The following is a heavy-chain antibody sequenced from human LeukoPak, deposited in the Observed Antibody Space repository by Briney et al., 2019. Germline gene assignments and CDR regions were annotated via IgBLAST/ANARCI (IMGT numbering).Heavy chain of an antibody. V-gene: IGHV3-30*02. Sequence: GGSLSLSYTASGFTFSSYGMHWLRQPPGKGLTWVAFIRYDGSNKYYADSLRGRFTIPRDNSQNPLYLQMNSLRAEDTAVYYCAGKVCGGDCRYWYFDLWGRGTLVTVSS. CDR3: AGKVCGGDCRYWYFDL. CDR2: IRYDGSNK. CDR1: GFTFSSYG. J-gene: IGHJ2*01. D-gene: IGHD2-21*02.